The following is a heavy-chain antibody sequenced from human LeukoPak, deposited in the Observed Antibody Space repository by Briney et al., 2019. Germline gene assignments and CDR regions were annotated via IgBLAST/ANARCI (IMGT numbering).Heavy chain of an antibody. CDR3: ARESRVVGVDY. Sequence: SETLSLTCTVSGYSISSGYYWGWIRQPPGKGLEWIRSIYHSGSTYYNPSLKSRVTISVDTSKNQFSLKLSSVTAADTAVYYCARESRVVGVDYWGQGTLVTVSS. V-gene: IGHV4-38-2*02. CDR1: GYSISSGYY. D-gene: IGHD2-15*01. CDR2: IYHSGST. J-gene: IGHJ4*02.